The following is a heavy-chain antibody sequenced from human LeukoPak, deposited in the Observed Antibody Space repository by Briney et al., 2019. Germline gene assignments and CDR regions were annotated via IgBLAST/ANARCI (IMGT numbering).Heavy chain of an antibody. D-gene: IGHD3-10*01. CDR3: ARAATMVRGVIITGYYFDY. CDR1: GYTFTGYY. V-gene: IGHV1-2*02. CDR2: INPNSGGT. J-gene: IGHJ4*02. Sequence: ASVKVSCKPSGYTFTGYYMHWVRQAPGQGLEWMGWINPNSGGTNYAQKFQGRVTMTRDTSISTAYMELSRLRSDDTAVYYCARAATMVRGVIITGYYFDYWGQGTLVTVSS.